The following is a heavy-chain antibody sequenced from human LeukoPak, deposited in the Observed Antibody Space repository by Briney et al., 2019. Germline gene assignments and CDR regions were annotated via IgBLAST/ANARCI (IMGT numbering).Heavy chain of an antibody. J-gene: IGHJ4*02. CDR1: GFTFSSYG. D-gene: IGHD3-22*01. Sequence: PGRSLRLSCAASGFTFSSYGMHWVRQAPGKGLEWVAVISYDGSNKYYADSVKGRFIISRDNSKNTLYLQMNSLRAEDTAVYYCAKGPSAYYYDSSYWGQGTLVTVSS. CDR2: ISYDGSNK. CDR3: AKGPSAYYYDSSY. V-gene: IGHV3-30*18.